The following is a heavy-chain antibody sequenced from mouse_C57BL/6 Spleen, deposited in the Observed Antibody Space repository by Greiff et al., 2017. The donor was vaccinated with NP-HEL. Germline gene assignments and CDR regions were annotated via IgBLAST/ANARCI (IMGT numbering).Heavy chain of an antibody. CDR1: GFNIKDDY. V-gene: IGHV14-4*01. Sequence: EVKLMESGAELVRPGASVKLSCTASGFNIKDDYMHWVKQRPEQGLEWIGWIDPENGDTEYASKFQGKATITADTSSNTAYLQLSSLTSEDTAVYYCTTQGLLGYFDYWGQGTTLTVSS. D-gene: IGHD2-3*01. J-gene: IGHJ2*01. CDR2: IDPENGDT. CDR3: TTQGLLGYFDY.